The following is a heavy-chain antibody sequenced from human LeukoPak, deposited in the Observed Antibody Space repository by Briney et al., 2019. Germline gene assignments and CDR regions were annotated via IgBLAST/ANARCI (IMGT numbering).Heavy chain of an antibody. CDR3: AKDYSGSYQYFQH. V-gene: IGHV3-33*06. Sequence: GGSLRLSCAASGFTFSNYGMHWVRQAPGKGLEGVALIWYDGSNKFNADSVKGRFTISRDNSRGTLYLQMSSLRAEDTAMYYCAKDYSGSYQYFQHWGQGTLVTVSA. J-gene: IGHJ1*01. D-gene: IGHD1-26*01. CDR2: IWYDGSNK. CDR1: GFTFSNYG.